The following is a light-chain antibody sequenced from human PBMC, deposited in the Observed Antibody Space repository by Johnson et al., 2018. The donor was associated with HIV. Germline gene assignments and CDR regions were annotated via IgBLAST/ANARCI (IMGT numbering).Light chain of an antibody. CDR1: SSNIGNNY. V-gene: IGLV1-51*02. CDR3: GTWENSLSATDV. J-gene: IGLJ1*01. Sequence: QSVLTQPPSVSAAPGQKVTISCSGSSSNIGNNYVSWYQQPPGTAPKLLLYMNNKRPSEIPDRFSGLKSGTSATLAITVLQTGAEAGYFSGTWENSLSATDVFGTGTKVTVL. CDR2: MNN.